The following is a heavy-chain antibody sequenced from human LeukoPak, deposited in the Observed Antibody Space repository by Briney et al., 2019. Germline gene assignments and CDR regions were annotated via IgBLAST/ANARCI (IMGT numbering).Heavy chain of an antibody. CDR2: ISGTGAGS. CDR3: ARGRFGPDY. D-gene: IGHD3-10*01. CDR1: GFTFSSYA. J-gene: IGHJ4*02. Sequence: GGSLRLSCAASGFTFSSYAMSWVRQAPGKGLEWVSVISGTGAGSYFADSVRGRFTISRDNSKNTLYLHMNSLRAEDTAIYYCARGRFGPDYWGQGTLVTVSS. V-gene: IGHV3-23*01.